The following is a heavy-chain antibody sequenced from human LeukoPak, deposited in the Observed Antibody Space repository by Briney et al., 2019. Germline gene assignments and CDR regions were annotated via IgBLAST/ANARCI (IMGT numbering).Heavy chain of an antibody. CDR1: GGSISSGGYY. D-gene: IGHD1-1*01. J-gene: IGHJ4*02. V-gene: IGHV4-31*03. Sequence: SETLSLTCTVSGGSISSGGYYWSWIRQHPGKGLEWIGYIYYSGSTYYNPSLKSRVTISVDTSKNQFSLKLSSVTAADTAVYYCARDPRNWYNWNDVFSGYFDYWGQGTLVTVSS. CDR2: IYYSGST. CDR3: ARDPRNWYNWNDVFSGYFDY.